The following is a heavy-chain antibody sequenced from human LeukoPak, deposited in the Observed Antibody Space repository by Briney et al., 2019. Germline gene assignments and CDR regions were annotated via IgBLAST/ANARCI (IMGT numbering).Heavy chain of an antibody. D-gene: IGHD1-26*01. V-gene: IGHV3-64*01. Sequence: GSLRLSCAASGFTFSSYAMHWVRQAPGKGLEYVSAISSNGGSTYYANSVKGRFTISRDNSKNTLYLQMGSLRAEDVAVYYCARGGGGSYSVDYWGQGTLVTVSS. J-gene: IGHJ4*02. CDR3: ARGGGGSYSVDY. CDR1: GFTFSSYA. CDR2: ISSNGGST.